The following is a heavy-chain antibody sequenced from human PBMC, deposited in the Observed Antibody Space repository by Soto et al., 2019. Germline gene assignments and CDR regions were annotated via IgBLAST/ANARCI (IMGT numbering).Heavy chain of an antibody. CDR1: GYSFTSYW. V-gene: IGHV5-51*01. J-gene: IGHJ4*02. Sequence: GVSLKIPCQGSGYSFTSYWIGWVRQIPGKGLEWMGIIYPGYSDTRYSPSFQGQVTISADKSISTAYLQWSSLKASDTAMYYCARQAYYYDSSGYYPFDYWGQGTLVSVSS. D-gene: IGHD3-22*01. CDR2: IYPGYSDT. CDR3: ARQAYYYDSSGYYPFDY.